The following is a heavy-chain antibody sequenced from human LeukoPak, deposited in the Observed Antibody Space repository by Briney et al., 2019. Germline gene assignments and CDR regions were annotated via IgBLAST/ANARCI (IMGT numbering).Heavy chain of an antibody. CDR3: ARATGTWGHDGFDV. V-gene: IGHV1-18*01. J-gene: IGHJ3*01. Sequence: ASVKVSCKAYGYTFMSHGISWVQQAPGQGLEWMGWISGYSSNTNYAQRLQGRVTMTTDTSTTTAYMELRSLTSDDTAVYYCARATGTWGHDGFDVWGQGTMVTVSS. CDR2: ISGYSSNT. CDR1: GYTFMSHG. D-gene: IGHD3-16*01.